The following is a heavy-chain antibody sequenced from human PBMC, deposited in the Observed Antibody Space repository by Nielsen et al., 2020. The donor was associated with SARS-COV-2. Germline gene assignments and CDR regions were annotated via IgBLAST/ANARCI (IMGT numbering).Heavy chain of an antibody. CDR2: INHSGST. Sequence: ESLKISCTVSGGSISSGGYYWSWIRQPPGKGLEWIGEINHSGSTNYNPSLKSRVTISVDTSKNQFSLKLSSVTAADTAVYYCARCFPPSTTIFGVVNPYYYYMDVWGKGTTVTVSS. D-gene: IGHD3-3*01. CDR1: GGSISSGGYY. CDR3: ARCFPPSTTIFGVVNPYYYYMDV. J-gene: IGHJ6*03. V-gene: IGHV4-39*07.